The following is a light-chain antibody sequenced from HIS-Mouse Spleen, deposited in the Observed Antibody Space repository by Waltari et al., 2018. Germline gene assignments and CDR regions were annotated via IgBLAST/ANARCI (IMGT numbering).Light chain of an antibody. CDR1: SPDVGCYNL. CDR3: CSYAGSSTVV. Sequence: QSALTQPASVSGSPGQSITISCTGTSPDVGCYNLVSWYQQHPGKAPKLMSYGGSKRPSGVSHRFAGSKSGNTASLTISGLQAEDEADYYCCSYAGSSTVVFGGGTKLTVL. CDR2: GGS. V-gene: IGLV2-23*01. J-gene: IGLJ2*01.